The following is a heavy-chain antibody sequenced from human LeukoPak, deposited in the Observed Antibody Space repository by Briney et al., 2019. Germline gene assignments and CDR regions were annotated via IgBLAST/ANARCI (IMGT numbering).Heavy chain of an antibody. V-gene: IGHV3-48*04. CDR2: ISSSSSTI. Sequence: PGGSLRLSCAASGFAFSTFAMTWVRQAPGKGLEWVSYISSSSSTIYYADSVKGRFTISRDNAKNSLYLQMNSLRAEDTAVYYCARDSLVVRGVIITIQQWGQGTLVTVSS. CDR1: GFAFSTFA. D-gene: IGHD3-10*01. CDR3: ARDSLVVRGVIITIQQ. J-gene: IGHJ1*01.